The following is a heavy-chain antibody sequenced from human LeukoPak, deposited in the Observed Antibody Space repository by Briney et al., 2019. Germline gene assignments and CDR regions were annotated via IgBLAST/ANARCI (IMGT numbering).Heavy chain of an antibody. CDR1: GFTFGDYY. J-gene: IGHJ4*02. D-gene: IGHD6-19*01. CDR2: ISSSGSTI. Sequence: GGSLRLSCAASGFTFGDYYMSWVRQAPGKGLEWVSYISSSGSTIYYADSVKGRFTISRDNAKNSLYLQMNSLRAEDTAVYYCARGYSLAVVFDYWGQGTLVTVSS. V-gene: IGHV3-11*01. CDR3: ARGYSLAVVFDY.